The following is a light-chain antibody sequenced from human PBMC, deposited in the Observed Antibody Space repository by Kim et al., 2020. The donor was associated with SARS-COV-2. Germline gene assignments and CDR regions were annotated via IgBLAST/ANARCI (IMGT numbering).Light chain of an antibody. V-gene: IGKV3-20*01. CDR2: GAS. CDR3: QQYGSPPPYT. Sequence: EIVLTQSPGTLSLSPGERATLSCRASQNINNNYLAWYQHKPGQAPRLLIYGASSRATGIPDRFSGSGSGTDFALSISRMEPEDSAVYYCQQYGSPPPYTFGQGTKVDIK. CDR1: QNINNNY. J-gene: IGKJ2*01.